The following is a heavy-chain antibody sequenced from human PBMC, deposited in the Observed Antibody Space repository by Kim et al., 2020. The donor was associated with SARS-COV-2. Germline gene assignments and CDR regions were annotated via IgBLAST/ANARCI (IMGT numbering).Heavy chain of an antibody. V-gene: IGHV3-15*01. CDR3: ILEWSTSDDAFDI. J-gene: IGHJ3*02. CDR1: GFTFSNAW. CDR2: IKSKTDGGTT. D-gene: IGHD3-3*01. Sequence: GGSLRLSCAASGFTFSNAWMSWVRQAPGKGLEWVGRIKSKTDGGTTDYAAPVKGRFTISRDDSKNTLYLQMNSLKTEDTAVYYGILEWSTSDDAFDIWGQGTMVTVSS.